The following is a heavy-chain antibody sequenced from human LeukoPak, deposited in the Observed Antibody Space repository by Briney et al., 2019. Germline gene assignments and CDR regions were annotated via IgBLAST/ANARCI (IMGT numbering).Heavy chain of an antibody. J-gene: IGHJ5*02. D-gene: IGHD6-13*01. CDR1: GFTFSSYS. CDR2: ISSSSSYI. Sequence: GGSLRLSCAASGFTFSSYSMNWVRQVPGKGLEWVSSISSSSSYIYYADSVKGRFTISRDNAKNSLYLQMNSLRAEDTAVYYCARDSGYSSSWYNWFDPWGQGTLVTVSS. CDR3: ARDSGYSSSWYNWFDP. V-gene: IGHV3-21*01.